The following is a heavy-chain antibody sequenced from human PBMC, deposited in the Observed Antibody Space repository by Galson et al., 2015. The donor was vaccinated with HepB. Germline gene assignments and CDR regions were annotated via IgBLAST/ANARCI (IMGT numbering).Heavy chain of an antibody. CDR3: ARGLTTVTTPPDY. CDR1: GFTFSSYS. D-gene: IGHD4-17*01. V-gene: IGHV3-21*01. CDR2: ISSSSSYI. J-gene: IGHJ4*02. Sequence: SLRLSCAASGFTFSSYSMNWVRQAPGKGLEWVSSISSSSSYIYYADSVKGRFTISRDNAKNSLYLQMNSLRAEDTAVYYCARGLTTVTTPPDYWGQGSLVTVS.